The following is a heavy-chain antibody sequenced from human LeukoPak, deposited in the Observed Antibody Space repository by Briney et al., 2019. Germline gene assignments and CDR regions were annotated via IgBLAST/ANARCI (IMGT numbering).Heavy chain of an antibody. V-gene: IGHV3-48*01. D-gene: IGHD3-9*01. CDR1: GFDFRIYS. CDR3: ARSRDWYVDY. Sequence: GGSLRLSCAASGFDFRIYSMNWVRQAPGKGLEWISYITSDRNTIHYADSVKGRFTISRDNAGSSLFLQMSSLRAEDTAIYYCARSRDWYVDYWGQGSLVTVSA. CDR2: ITSDRNTI. J-gene: IGHJ4*02.